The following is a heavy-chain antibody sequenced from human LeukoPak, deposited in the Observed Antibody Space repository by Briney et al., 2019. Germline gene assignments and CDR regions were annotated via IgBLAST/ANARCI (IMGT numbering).Heavy chain of an antibody. V-gene: IGHV4-39*01. CDR2: IYYSGST. D-gene: IGHD6-19*01. J-gene: IGHJ4*02. CDR3: ANSGWYYFDY. Sequence: PSETLSLTCTVSGGSISSSSYYWGWIRQPPGKGLEWIGSIYYSGSTYYNPSLKSRVTISVDTSKNQFSLKLSPVTAADTAVYYCANSGWYYFDYWGQGTLVTVSS. CDR1: GGSISSSSYY.